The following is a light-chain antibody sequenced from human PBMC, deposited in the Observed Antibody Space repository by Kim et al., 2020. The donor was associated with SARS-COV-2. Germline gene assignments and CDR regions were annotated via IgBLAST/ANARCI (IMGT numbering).Light chain of an antibody. CDR2: SNG. J-gene: IGLJ1*01. CDR1: SSNIGAGYD. V-gene: IGLV1-40*01. CDR3: QSYDSSLSGYV. Sequence: TVTVSCIGSSSNIGAGYDVHWYQHLPTTAPKRLIYSNGNRPSGVPDRFSGSKSGTSASLAITGLQAEDEADYYCQSYDSSLSGYVFGSGTKVTVL.